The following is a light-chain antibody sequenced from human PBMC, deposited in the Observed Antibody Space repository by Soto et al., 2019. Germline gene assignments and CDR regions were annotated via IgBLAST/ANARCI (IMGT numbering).Light chain of an antibody. Sequence: QSVLTQPASVSGSPGQSITISCTGTSSDIGDYNYVSWYQQYPGKAPKLMIYDVSNRPSGISNRFSGSKSGNTASLTISGLQAEDEADYYCSSYTSSSTYVFGTGTKVPS. V-gene: IGLV2-14*01. CDR2: DVS. J-gene: IGLJ1*01. CDR1: SSDIGDYNY. CDR3: SSYTSSSTYV.